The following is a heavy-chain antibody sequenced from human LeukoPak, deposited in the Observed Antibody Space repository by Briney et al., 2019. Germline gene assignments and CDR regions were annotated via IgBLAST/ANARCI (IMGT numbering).Heavy chain of an antibody. D-gene: IGHD2-2*01. CDR3: ARAGIRGCSSTSCYYDAFDI. CDR1: GGSFSGYY. Sequence: SETLSLTCAVYGGSFSGYYWSWIRQPPGKGLEWIGEINHSGSTNYNPSLKSRVTISVDTSKNQFSLKLSSVTAADTAVYYCARAGIRGCSSTSCYYDAFDIWGQGTMVTVSS. V-gene: IGHV4-34*01. J-gene: IGHJ3*02. CDR2: INHSGST.